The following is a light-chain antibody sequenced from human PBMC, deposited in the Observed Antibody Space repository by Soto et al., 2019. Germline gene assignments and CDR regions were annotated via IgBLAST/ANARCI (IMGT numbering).Light chain of an antibody. V-gene: IGKV3-20*01. J-gene: IGKJ5*01. CDR1: QSVSSY. CDR2: EAS. CDR3: QQYGSSRIT. Sequence: EIVLTQSPATLSLSPWERATLSCRASQSVSSYLAWYQQKPGQAPRLLIYEASNRATGIPARFSGSGSGTDFTRTISRLEPEDFALYYCQQYGSSRITFGQGTRLEIK.